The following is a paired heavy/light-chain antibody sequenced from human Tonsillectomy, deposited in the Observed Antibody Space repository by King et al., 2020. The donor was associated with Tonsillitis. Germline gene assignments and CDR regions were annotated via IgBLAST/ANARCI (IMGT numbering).Heavy chain of an antibody. D-gene: IGHD3-10*01. V-gene: IGHV3-15*01. CDR1: GFTFSNAW. Sequence: EVQLVESGGGLVKPGGSLRLSCAASGFTFSNAWMSWVRQAPGEGLEWVGRIKSKTDGGTTDYAAPVKGRFAISRDDSKNTLYLQMNSLKTEDTAVYYCTTDNSDGSGSYPQGAFAFDIWGQGTMVTVS. CDR2: IKSKTDGGTT. J-gene: IGHJ3*02. CDR3: TTDNSDGSGSYPQGAFAFDI.
Light chain of an antibody. Sequence: SYVLTQPPSVSVAPGKTARITCGENRIGSKSVHWYQQKPGQAPVLVIYYDSDRPSGIPERFSGSNSGNTATLTISRVEAGDEADYYCQMWDSSSDHPVFGGGTKLTVL. V-gene: IGLV3-21*01. CDR1: RIGSKS. CDR3: QMWDSSSDHPV. J-gene: IGLJ3*02. CDR2: YDS.